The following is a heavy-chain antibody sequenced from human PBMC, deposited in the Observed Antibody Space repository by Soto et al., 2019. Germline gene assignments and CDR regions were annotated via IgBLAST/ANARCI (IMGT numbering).Heavy chain of an antibody. J-gene: IGHJ4*02. CDR1: GDSISNYY. CDR2: IYYSGST. Sequence: TLSLTCTVSGDSISNYYWSWIRQPPGKGLEWIGYIYYSGSTKYNPSLESRVSMSVDTSKNQFSLKLTSVTAADTAVYYCARTLPNRQLFDSWSQGTLVTGSS. D-gene: IGHD1-1*01. CDR3: ARTLPNRQLFDS. V-gene: IGHV4-59*01.